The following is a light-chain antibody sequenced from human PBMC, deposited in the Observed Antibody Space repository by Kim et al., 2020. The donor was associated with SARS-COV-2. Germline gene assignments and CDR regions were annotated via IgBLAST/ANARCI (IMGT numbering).Light chain of an antibody. Sequence: PGKAATITCGGNSIRSGSVYGCQQQQGPGPVLVMDYYSDRPSGIPVRFSGSNSENAATLTISRVEAGDEADYYCQVWDSSSDHPVFGGGTQLTVL. V-gene: IGLV3-21*04. CDR3: QVWDSSSDHPV. CDR2: YYS. CDR1: SIRSGS. J-gene: IGLJ3*02.